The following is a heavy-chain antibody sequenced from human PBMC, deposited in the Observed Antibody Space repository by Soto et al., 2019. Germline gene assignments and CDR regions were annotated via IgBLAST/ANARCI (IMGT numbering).Heavy chain of an antibody. J-gene: IGHJ4*02. CDR1: GGSITDNNYY. CDR3: ARGPTSDKVDY. Sequence: SETQSLTCTVSGGSITDNNYYWSWIRQPPGKGLEWIGHMYNSGTTYSNPSLKGRVTISGDTSKNQFSLNLSSVTAADTAVYYCARGPTSDKVDYWGQGTLVTVSS. V-gene: IGHV4-30-4*01. CDR2: MYNSGTT.